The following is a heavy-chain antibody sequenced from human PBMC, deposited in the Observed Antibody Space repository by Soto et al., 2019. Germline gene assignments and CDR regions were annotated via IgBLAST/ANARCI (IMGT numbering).Heavy chain of an antibody. CDR3: ARLYGGSLFDY. CDR2: IYYSGST. Sequence: SETLSLTCTVSGGSISSSSYYWGWIRQSPGKGLEWIGNIYYSGSTYYNPSLKSRVTISVDTSKNQFSLKLSSVTAADTAVYYCARLYGGSLFDYWGQGTLVTVSS. D-gene: IGHD2-15*01. J-gene: IGHJ4*02. CDR1: GGSISSSSYY. V-gene: IGHV4-39*01.